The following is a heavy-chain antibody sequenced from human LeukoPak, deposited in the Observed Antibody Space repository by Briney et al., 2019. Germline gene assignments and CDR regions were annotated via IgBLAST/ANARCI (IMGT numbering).Heavy chain of an antibody. D-gene: IGHD3-3*01. V-gene: IGHV1-69*13. J-gene: IGHJ3*02. CDR2: IIPIFGTA. CDR3: ARTRVVNDAFDI. CDR1: GGTFSSYA. Sequence: ASVKVSYKASGGTFSSYAISWVRQAPGQGLEWMGGIIPIFGTANYAQKFQGRVTITADESTSTAYMELSSLRSEDTAVYYCARTRVVNDAFDIWGQGTMVTVSS.